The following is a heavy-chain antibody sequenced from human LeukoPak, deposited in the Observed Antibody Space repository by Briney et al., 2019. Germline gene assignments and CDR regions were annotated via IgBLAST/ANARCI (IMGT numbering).Heavy chain of an antibody. CDR3: ARHRGAVTANDAFDI. J-gene: IGHJ3*02. CDR2: IYPVDSDT. V-gene: IGHV5-51*01. Sequence: GESLKISCKGSGYSFTSYWIGWVRQMPGKGLEWMGIIYPVDSDTRYSPSFQGQVTISADKSISTAYLQWSSLKASDTAMYYCARHRGAVTANDAFDIWGQGTMVTVSS. D-gene: IGHD2-21*02. CDR1: GYSFTSYW.